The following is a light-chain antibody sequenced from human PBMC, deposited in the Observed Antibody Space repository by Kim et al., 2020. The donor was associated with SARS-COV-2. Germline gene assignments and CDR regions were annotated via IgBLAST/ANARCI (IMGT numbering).Light chain of an antibody. CDR3: GTWDSSLSAVV. Sequence: GQMTALPSSESSSHIASNYVSWSHQLPGTAPKLLIYANNKRPSGIPDRFSGSNSGTSATLGITGLQTGDEADYYCGTWDSSLSAVVFGGGTQLTVL. CDR1: SSHIASNY. J-gene: IGLJ2*01. CDR2: ANN. V-gene: IGLV1-51*01.